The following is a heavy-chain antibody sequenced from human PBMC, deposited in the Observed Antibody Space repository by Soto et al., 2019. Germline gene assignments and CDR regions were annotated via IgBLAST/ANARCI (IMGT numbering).Heavy chain of an antibody. V-gene: IGHV1-18*04. Sequence: ASVKVSCKDSGYTFTSYGISWVRQEPGQGLEWMGWISAYNGNTNYAQKLQGRVTMTTDTSTSTAYMELRSLRSDDTAVYYCARDSYGTYCSGGSCYPVGWFDPWGQGTLVTVSS. CDR3: ARDSYGTYCSGGSCYPVGWFDP. D-gene: IGHD2-15*01. CDR1: GYTFTSYG. CDR2: ISAYNGNT. J-gene: IGHJ5*02.